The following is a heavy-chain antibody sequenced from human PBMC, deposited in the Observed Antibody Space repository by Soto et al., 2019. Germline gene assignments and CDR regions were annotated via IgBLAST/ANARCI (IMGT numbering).Heavy chain of an antibody. D-gene: IGHD1-20*01. CDR2: ISWNSGSI. J-gene: IGHJ4*02. Sequence: SLRLSCAASGFTFDDYAIHCVRQAPGKGLEWVSGISWNSGSIGYADSVKGRFTISRDNAKNSLYLQMNSLRAEDTALYYCAKAYNWNDQIDYWGQGTLVTVSS. CDR1: GFTFDDYA. CDR3: AKAYNWNDQIDY. V-gene: IGHV3-9*01.